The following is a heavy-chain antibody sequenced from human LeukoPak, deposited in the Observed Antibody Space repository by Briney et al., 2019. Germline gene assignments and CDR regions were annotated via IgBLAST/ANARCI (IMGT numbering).Heavy chain of an antibody. CDR3: ARKNIVVPALYYYYYYMDV. V-gene: IGHV1-8*01. Sequence: ASVKVSCKASGCTFTSYDINWVRQATGQGLEWMGWMNPNSGNTGYAQKFQGRVTMTRNTSISTAYMELSSLRSEDTAVYYCARKNIVVPALYYYYYYMDVWGKGTTVTVSS. CDR1: GCTFTSYD. D-gene: IGHD2-2*01. CDR2: MNPNSGNT. J-gene: IGHJ6*03.